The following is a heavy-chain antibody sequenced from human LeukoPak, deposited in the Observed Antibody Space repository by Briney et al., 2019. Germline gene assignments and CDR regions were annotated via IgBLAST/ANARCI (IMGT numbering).Heavy chain of an antibody. Sequence: VQPGRSLRLSCAASGFTFSSSGMHWVRQAPGKGLEWVAVIWYDGSNKYYADSVKGRFTISRDNAKNSLYLQMNSLRAEDTAVYYCASDSSGWYFDYWGQGTLVTVSS. V-gene: IGHV3-33*01. CDR1: GFTFSSSG. D-gene: IGHD6-19*01. CDR2: IWYDGSNK. CDR3: ASDSSGWYFDY. J-gene: IGHJ4*02.